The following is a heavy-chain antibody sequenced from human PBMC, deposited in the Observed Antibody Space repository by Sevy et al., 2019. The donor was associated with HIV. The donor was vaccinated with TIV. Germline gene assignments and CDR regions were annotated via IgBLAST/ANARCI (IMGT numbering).Heavy chain of an antibody. V-gene: IGHV3-30-3*01. CDR3: ATVAVEYCTDDCYHRFDY. CDR2: ISYSGTNK. Sequence: GGFLRLSCAASGFTFTLYAIHWVRQAPGKGLEWVALISYSGTNKYYADSVKGRFTISRDDSKNMAYLQMNNLRTDDTAVYYCATVAVEYCTDDCYHRFDYWGQGTQVTVSS. J-gene: IGHJ4*02. D-gene: IGHD2-21*02. CDR1: GFTFTLYA.